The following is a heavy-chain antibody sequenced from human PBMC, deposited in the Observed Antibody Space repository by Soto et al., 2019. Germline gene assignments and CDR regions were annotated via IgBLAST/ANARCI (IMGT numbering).Heavy chain of an antibody. CDR3: STWGRDGWYTGFF. D-gene: IGHD6-19*01. CDR1: GYTFTDYD. J-gene: IGHJ4*02. Sequence: QVQLVQSGAEVKTPGASVKVSCKASGYTFTDYDINWVRQAPGQGLEWVGRMNPSSGKTDYAQNFQARVTMTRDTSISTAYLELSYLGYEDTAVFYCSTWGRDGWYTGFFWGQGTLVTVAS. CDR2: MNPSSGKT. V-gene: IGHV1-8*01.